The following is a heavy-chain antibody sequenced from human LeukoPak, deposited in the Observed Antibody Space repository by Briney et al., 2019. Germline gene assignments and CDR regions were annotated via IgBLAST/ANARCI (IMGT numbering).Heavy chain of an antibody. V-gene: IGHV3-30*02. Sequence: PGGSLRLSCAASGFTFSSYGMHWVRQAPGKGLEWVAFIRYDGSNKYYADSVKGRFTISRDNSKNTLYLQMNSLRAEDAAVYYCAKVGDKIVVVPAAPHDYWGQGTLSPSPQ. J-gene: IGHJ4*02. D-gene: IGHD2-2*01. CDR1: GFTFSSYG. CDR3: AKVGDKIVVVPAAPHDY. CDR2: IRYDGSNK.